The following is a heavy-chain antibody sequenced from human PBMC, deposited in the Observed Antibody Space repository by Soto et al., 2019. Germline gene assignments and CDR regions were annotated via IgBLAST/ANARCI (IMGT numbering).Heavy chain of an antibody. CDR1: GFSLTKTEMG. Sequence: QITLTESGPTLVKPTQTLTLTCTFSGFSLTKTEMGVAWIRQPPGEALEWLALIYWDDDKRYNPSLRNRLTISKDTSKSQVVLEMTDVDPVDTATYFCAYTHIGLRQPLVFDPWGQGTLVTVSS. D-gene: IGHD2-8*01. V-gene: IGHV2-5*02. CDR2: IYWDDDK. J-gene: IGHJ5*02. CDR3: AYTHIGLRQPLVFDP.